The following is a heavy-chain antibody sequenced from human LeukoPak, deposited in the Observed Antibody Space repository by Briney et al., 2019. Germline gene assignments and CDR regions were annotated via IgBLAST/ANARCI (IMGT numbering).Heavy chain of an antibody. Sequence: ASVKVSCKTSGYSFSSNGIHWVRQAHGQGLEWMGWIRPYNGNPNYAQKFQGGVTMTTDTSTNTVYMELRSLRSDDTAVFYCARVSRDFWSGYYYDYWGQGTLVTVSS. CDR3: ARVSRDFWSGYYYDY. D-gene: IGHD3-3*01. V-gene: IGHV1-18*01. CDR2: IRPYNGNP. J-gene: IGHJ4*02. CDR1: GYSFSSNG.